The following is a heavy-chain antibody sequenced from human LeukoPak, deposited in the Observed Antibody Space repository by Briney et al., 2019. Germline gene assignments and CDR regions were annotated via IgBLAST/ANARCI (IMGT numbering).Heavy chain of an antibody. V-gene: IGHV3-23*01. CDR2: ISGSGGST. CDR3: AKDSNQYCSSTSCYPGGY. CDR1: GFTFSSYA. D-gene: IGHD2-2*01. Sequence: PGGSLRLSCAASGFTFSSYAMSWVRQAPGKGLEWVSAISGSGGSTYYADSVKGRFTISRDNPKNTLYLQMNSLRAEDTAVYYCAKDSNQYCSSTSCYPGGYWGQGTLVTVSS. J-gene: IGHJ4*02.